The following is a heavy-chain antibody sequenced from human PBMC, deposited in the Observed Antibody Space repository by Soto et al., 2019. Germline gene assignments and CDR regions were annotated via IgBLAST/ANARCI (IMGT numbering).Heavy chain of an antibody. Sequence: XSVKVACKTSGYPLTNYYMHWVRQAPGQGLEWMGIINPTGGDTTYTQSFRGRVTMTRDTSTRSLYMELRSLRSEDTAVYYCARESGAGGFLDQWDQGTLVTVSS. V-gene: IGHV1-46*01. CDR3: ARESGAGGFLDQ. CDR1: GYPLTNYY. J-gene: IGHJ4*02. D-gene: IGHD2-8*02. CDR2: INPTGGDT.